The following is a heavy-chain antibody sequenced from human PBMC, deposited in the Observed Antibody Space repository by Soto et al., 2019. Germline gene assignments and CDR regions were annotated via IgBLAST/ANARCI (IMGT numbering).Heavy chain of an antibody. CDR3: TRGFAGMTYFEF. D-gene: IGHD1-26*01. CDR1: GFTFDNHW. V-gene: IGHV3-74*01. Sequence: VQLVESGGGLVQPGGSLRLSCAASGFTFDNHWMHWVRQAPGKGLEWVSRITNGGSATDYAGSVRGRFTISRDNAKNTVFLQMNSLRTDDTAVYYCTRGFAGMTYFEFWGQGTLVTVSS. J-gene: IGHJ4*02. CDR2: ITNGGSAT.